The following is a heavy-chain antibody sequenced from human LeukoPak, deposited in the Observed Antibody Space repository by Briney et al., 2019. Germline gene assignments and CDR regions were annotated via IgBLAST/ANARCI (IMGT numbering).Heavy chain of an antibody. D-gene: IGHD6-19*01. J-gene: IGHJ3*02. V-gene: IGHV1-69*13. Sequence: ASVKVSCKASGYTFTSYGISWVRQAPGQGLEWMGGIIPIFGTANYAQKFQGRVTITADESTSTAYMELSSLRSEDTAVYYCARRLAVAGPRDAFDIWGQGTVVTVSS. CDR3: ARRLAVAGPRDAFDI. CDR2: IIPIFGTA. CDR1: GYTFTSYG.